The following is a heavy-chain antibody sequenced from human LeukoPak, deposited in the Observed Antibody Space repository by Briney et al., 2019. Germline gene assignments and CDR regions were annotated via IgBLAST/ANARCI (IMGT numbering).Heavy chain of an antibody. CDR3: ARDGYNWADL. J-gene: IGHJ5*02. CDR2: ISRISTAI. Sequence: PGGSLRLSCAASGFTFDYFAMSWVPQTPGKGLEWIAYISRISTAIQYADSVKGRFTISRDNGENSLFLQMNSLRVEDTALYYCARDGYNWADLWGQGTLVTVSS. CDR1: GFTFDYFA. D-gene: IGHD5-24*01. V-gene: IGHV3-48*01.